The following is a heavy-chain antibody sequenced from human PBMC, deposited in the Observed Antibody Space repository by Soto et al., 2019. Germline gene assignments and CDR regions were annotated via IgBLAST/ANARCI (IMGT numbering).Heavy chain of an antibody. CDR3: ARRSTTYGMDV. CDR2: VNHSGST. V-gene: IGHV4-34*01. J-gene: IGHJ6*02. Sequence: QVQLQQWGAGLLKPSETLSLTCGVSGGSFSGYYWSWMRQPPGKGLEWIGEVNHSGSTKYEPSLRSXXTXSXXTYENKFSLKLSSVTAADTAVYYCARRSTTYGMDVWGQGTTVTVSS. CDR1: GGSFSGYY.